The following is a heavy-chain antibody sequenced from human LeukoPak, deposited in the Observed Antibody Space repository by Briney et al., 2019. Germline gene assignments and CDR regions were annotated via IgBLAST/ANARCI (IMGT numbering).Heavy chain of an antibody. D-gene: IGHD1-26*01. CDR1: GFIVSSNY. V-gene: IGHV3-53*01. J-gene: IGHJ4*02. Sequence: PGGSLRLSCAASGFIVSSNYMSCVRQAPGKGLEWVSVIYSGGSTYYADSVKGRFTISRDNSKNTLYLQMNSLRAEDTAVYYCARDLYAEYSVSYPGGCWGQGTLVTVSS. CDR3: ARDLYAEYSVSYPGGC. CDR2: IYSGGST.